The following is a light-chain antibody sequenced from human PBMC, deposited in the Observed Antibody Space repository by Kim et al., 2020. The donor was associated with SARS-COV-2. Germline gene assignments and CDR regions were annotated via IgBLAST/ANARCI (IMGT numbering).Light chain of an antibody. Sequence: SPGESSTLSCRASQSVSSYLAWYQQKPGQAPRLLIYDASNRATGIPARFSGSGSGTDFTLTISSLEPEDFAVYYCQQRSNWPPYVTFGQGNKLEI. CDR3: QQRSNWPPYVT. J-gene: IGKJ2*01. CDR1: QSVSSY. CDR2: DAS. V-gene: IGKV3-11*01.